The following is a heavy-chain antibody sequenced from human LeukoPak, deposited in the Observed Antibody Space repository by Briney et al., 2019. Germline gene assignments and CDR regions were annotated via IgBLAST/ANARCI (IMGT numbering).Heavy chain of an antibody. CDR2: IYYSGST. V-gene: IGHV4-39*01. CDR1: GDSISSSSYY. CDR3: ARHLVMGLWGYYPLFDY. J-gene: IGHJ4*02. D-gene: IGHD3-22*01. Sequence: QPSETLSLTCTVSGDSISSSSYYWGWIRQPPGQGLEWIGTIYYSGSTYYSPTLKSRVTISVDTSKNQFSLKLSSVTAADTAVYYCARHLVMGLWGYYPLFDYWGQGTLVTVSS.